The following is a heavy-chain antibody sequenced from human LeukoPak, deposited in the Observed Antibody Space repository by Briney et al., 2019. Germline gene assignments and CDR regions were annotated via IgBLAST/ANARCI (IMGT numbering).Heavy chain of an antibody. CDR3: ARLHVTTDSDAFDI. CDR2: INTDGSST. D-gene: IGHD4-11*01. J-gene: IGHJ3*02. Sequence: GGSLRLSCAASGFTFSTYWMHWVRQAPGKGLVWVSRINTDGSSTSYADSVKGRFTISRDNAKNTLYLQMNNLRAEDTAVYYCARLHVTTDSDAFDIWGQGTMVTVSS. V-gene: IGHV3-74*01. CDR1: GFTFSTYW.